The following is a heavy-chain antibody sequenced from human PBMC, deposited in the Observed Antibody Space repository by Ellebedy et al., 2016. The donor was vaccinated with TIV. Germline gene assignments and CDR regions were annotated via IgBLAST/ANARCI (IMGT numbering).Heavy chain of an antibody. J-gene: IGHJ4*02. V-gene: IGHV4-39*01. CDR2: IYYSGST. D-gene: IGHD6-13*01. Sequence: SETLSLTCTVSGGSISSSSYYWGWIRQPPGKGLEWIGSIYYSGSTYYNPSLKSRVTISVDTSKTQFSLKLSSVTAADTAVYYCARSFGEFRAGGGYSSSWGQGTLVTVSS. CDR1: GGSISSSSYY. CDR3: ARSFGEFRAGGGYSSS.